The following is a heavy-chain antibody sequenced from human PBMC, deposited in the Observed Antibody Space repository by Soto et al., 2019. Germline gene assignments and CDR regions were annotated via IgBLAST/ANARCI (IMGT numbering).Heavy chain of an antibody. Sequence: TSETLSLTCTVSGGSISSGGYYWSWIRQHPGKGLEWIGYIYYSGSTYYNPSLKSRVTISVDTSKNQFSLKLSSVTAADTAVYYCARAYVWFGELLFYYFDYWGQGTLVTVSS. CDR3: ARAYVWFGELLFYYFDY. CDR1: GGSISSGGYY. V-gene: IGHV4-31*03. CDR2: IYYSGST. J-gene: IGHJ4*02. D-gene: IGHD3-10*01.